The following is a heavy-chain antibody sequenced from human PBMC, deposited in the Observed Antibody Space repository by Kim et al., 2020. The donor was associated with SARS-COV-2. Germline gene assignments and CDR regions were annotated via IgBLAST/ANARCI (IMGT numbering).Heavy chain of an antibody. V-gene: IGHV4-59*08. Sequence: SETLSLTCTVSGGSISSYYWSWIRQPPGKGLEWIGYIYYSGSTNYNPSLKSRVTISVDTSKNQFSLKLSSVTAADTAVYYCARHVRYSYGRGAYGMDVWGQGTTVTVSS. CDR3: ARHVRYSYGRGAYGMDV. CDR2: IYYSGST. D-gene: IGHD5-18*01. J-gene: IGHJ6*02. CDR1: GGSISSYY.